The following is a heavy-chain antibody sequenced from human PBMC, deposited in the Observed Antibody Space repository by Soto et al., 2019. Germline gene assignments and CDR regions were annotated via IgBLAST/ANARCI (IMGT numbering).Heavy chain of an antibody. Sequence: SETLSLTCAVYGGSFSGYYWSWIRQPPGKGLEWIGEINHSGCTNYNPSLKSRVTISVDTSKNQFSLKLSSVTAADTAVYYCARGPYTTIFGVVTPNKFDYWGQGTLVTVSS. CDR3: ARGPYTTIFGVVTPNKFDY. D-gene: IGHD3-3*01. CDR2: INHSGCT. J-gene: IGHJ4*02. CDR1: GGSFSGYY. V-gene: IGHV4-34*01.